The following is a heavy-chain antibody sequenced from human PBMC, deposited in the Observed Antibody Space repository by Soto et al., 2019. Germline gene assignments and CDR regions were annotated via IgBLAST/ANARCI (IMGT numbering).Heavy chain of an antibody. CDR1: GFTFSSYG. D-gene: IGHD3-22*01. J-gene: IGHJ4*02. V-gene: IGHV3-30*18. Sequence: GGSLRLSCAASGFTFSSYGMHWVRQAPGKGLEWVAVISYDGSNKYYADSVKGRFTISRDNSKNTLYLQMNSLRAEDTAVYYYAKETPYDSSGYYYIDYWGQGTLVTVSS. CDR2: ISYDGSNK. CDR3: AKETPYDSSGYYYIDY.